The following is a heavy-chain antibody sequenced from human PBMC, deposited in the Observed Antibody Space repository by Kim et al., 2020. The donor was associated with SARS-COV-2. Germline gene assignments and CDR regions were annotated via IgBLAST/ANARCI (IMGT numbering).Heavy chain of an antibody. D-gene: IGHD2-2*02. CDR3: ARDDCSSTSCYKGGAFDI. CDR2: ISYDGSNK. V-gene: IGHV3-30-3*01. J-gene: IGHJ3*02. Sequence: GSLRLSCAASGFTFSSYAMHWVRQAPGKGLEWVAVISYDGSNKYYADSVKGRFTISRDNSKNTLYLQMNSLRAEDTAVYYCARDDCSSTSCYKGGAFDIWGQGTMVTVSS. CDR1: GFTFSSYA.